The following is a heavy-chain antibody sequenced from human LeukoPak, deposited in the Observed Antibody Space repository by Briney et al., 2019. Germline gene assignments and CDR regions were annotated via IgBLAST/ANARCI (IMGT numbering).Heavy chain of an antibody. CDR3: ASSGSYRFDY. D-gene: IGHD1-26*01. Sequence: QPWGFLRLSCAASGFTFSSYSMNWVRQAPGKGLEWVSHITASGTAMFYADSVKGRFTISRDNAKNSLYLQMNSLRDEDTAVYYCASSGSYRFDYWGQGTLVTVSS. CDR1: GFTFSSYS. V-gene: IGHV3-48*02. CDR2: ITASGTAM. J-gene: IGHJ4*02.